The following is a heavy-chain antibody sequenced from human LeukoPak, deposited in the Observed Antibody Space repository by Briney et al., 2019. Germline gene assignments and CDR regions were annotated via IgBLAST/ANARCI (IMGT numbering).Heavy chain of an antibody. J-gene: IGHJ5*02. CDR3: ATSSRMVRGVRLLDP. V-gene: IGHV1-24*01. Sequence: ASVKVSCKVSGYTLTGLSMHWVRQAPGKGLEWMGGFDPEDGETIYAQKFQGRVTMTEDTSTDTAYMELSSLRSEDTAVYYCATSSRMVRGVRLLDPWGQGTLVTVSS. CDR2: FDPEDGET. CDR1: GYTLTGLS. D-gene: IGHD3-10*01.